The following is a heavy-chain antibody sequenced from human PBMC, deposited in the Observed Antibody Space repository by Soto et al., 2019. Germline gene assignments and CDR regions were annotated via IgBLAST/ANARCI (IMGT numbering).Heavy chain of an antibody. J-gene: IGHJ4*02. CDR1: DGSIGNGDYY. Sequence: KTSETLSLTCIVSDGSIGNGDYYWTWIRQPPGKGLEWTGYIFHSGRTDYNPSLTSRVTISVDTSKNIFSLKVNSVTAADTAVYYCARGNYSDYRSSFDVWGQGALVTVFS. D-gene: IGHD4-17*01. CDR3: ARGNYSDYRSSFDV. V-gene: IGHV4-30-4*08. CDR2: IFHSGRT.